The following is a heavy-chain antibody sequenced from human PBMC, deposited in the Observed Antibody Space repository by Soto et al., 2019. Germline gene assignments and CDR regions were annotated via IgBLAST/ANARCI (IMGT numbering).Heavy chain of an antibody. CDR3: ARLPKGSTVTS. Sequence: EVQLVESGGGLVHPGGSLKLSCAASGFNFDTEPMNWVRQAPGKGLEWVSNIRSGGSATSYADSVKGRFTISRDNGKNSLYLQMNSLRDDDTAVYYCARLPKGSTVTSWGQGTLVTVSS. J-gene: IGHJ4*02. D-gene: IGHD4-17*01. CDR1: GFNFDTEP. CDR2: IRSGGSAT. V-gene: IGHV3-48*02.